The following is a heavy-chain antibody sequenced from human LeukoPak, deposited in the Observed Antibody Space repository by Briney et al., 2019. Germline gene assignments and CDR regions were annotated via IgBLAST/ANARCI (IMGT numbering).Heavy chain of an antibody. CDR2: ISASGGST. CDR1: GFTFSRYA. D-gene: IGHD3-10*01. Sequence: CCAASGFTFSRYATSWVRQAPGKGLEWDSAISASGGSTYYADSVKGRFTISRDNSKNTLYLQMNSLRAEDTAVYYCAKGSDYYGSGSYYNHFDYWGQGTLVTVSS. V-gene: IGHV3-23*01. J-gene: IGHJ4*02. CDR3: AKGSDYYGSGSYYNHFDY.